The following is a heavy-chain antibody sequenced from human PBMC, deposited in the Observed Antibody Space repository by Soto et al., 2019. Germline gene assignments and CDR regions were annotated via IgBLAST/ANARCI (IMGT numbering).Heavy chain of an antibody. D-gene: IGHD3-10*01. J-gene: IGHJ6*02. V-gene: IGHV3-30-3*01. CDR3: ARERGSGSMRDYYYYYGMDV. CDR1: GFTFSSYA. Sequence: GGSLRLSCAASGFTFSSYAMHWVRQAPGKGLEWVAVISYDGSNKYYADSVKGRFTISRDNSKNTLYLQMNSLRAEDTAVYYCARERGSGSMRDYYYYYGMDVWGQGTTVTVS. CDR2: ISYDGSNK.